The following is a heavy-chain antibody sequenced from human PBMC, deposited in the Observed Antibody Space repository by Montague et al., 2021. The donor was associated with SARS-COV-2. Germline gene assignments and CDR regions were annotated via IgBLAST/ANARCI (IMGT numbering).Heavy chain of an antibody. CDR3: AKKIVAGGTGYFDY. J-gene: IGHJ4*02. V-gene: IGHV3-23*01. Sequence: SRDNSKNTLYLQMNSLRAEDTAVHYCAKKIVAGGTGYFDYWGQGTLVTVSS. D-gene: IGHD6-13*01.